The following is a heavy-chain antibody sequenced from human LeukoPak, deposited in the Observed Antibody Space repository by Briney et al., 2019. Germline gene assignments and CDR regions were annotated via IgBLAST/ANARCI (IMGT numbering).Heavy chain of an antibody. Sequence: ASVKVSCKASGGTFSSYAISWVRQAPGQGLEWMGWINPNSGGTNYAQKLQGRVTMTTDTSTSTAYMELRCLRSDDTAVYYCAREYDRRGPLDYWGQGTLVTVSS. CDR1: GGTFSSYA. CDR2: INPNSGGT. V-gene: IGHV1-18*01. D-gene: IGHD3-22*01. CDR3: AREYDRRGPLDY. J-gene: IGHJ4*02.